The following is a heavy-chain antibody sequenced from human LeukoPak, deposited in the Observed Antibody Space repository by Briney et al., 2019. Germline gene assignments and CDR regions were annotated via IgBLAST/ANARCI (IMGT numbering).Heavy chain of an antibody. V-gene: IGHV4-59*08. Sequence: SETLSLTCTVSGGSIFSYYWSWIRQPPGKGLEWIGYMHHSGSTKHNPYLKSRVTISVDTSKSQFSLKLSSVTAADTAVYYCARHAAVEGSSGWSPLWWFDPWGQGTLVTVSS. CDR1: GGSIFSYY. J-gene: IGHJ5*02. D-gene: IGHD6-19*01. CDR3: ARHAAVEGSSGWSPLWWFDP. CDR2: MHHSGST.